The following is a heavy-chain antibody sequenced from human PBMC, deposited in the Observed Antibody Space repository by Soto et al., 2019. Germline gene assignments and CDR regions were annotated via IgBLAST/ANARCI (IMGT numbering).Heavy chain of an antibody. CDR3: ARSSRSSPYFDY. J-gene: IGHJ4*02. CDR2: MYPGDHET. V-gene: IGHV5-51*01. D-gene: IGHD6-13*01. CDR1: GYTFSNFW. Sequence: GESLKISCRCSGYTFSNFWIAWVRHLPGKGLEWMGIMYPGDHETRYSPSFHGKVTISADKSINTAYLQWSSLEASDSAFYYCARSSRSSPYFDYWGQGALVTVSS.